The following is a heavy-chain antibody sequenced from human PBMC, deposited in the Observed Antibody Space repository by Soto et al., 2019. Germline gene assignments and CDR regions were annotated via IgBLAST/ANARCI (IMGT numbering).Heavy chain of an antibody. CDR3: ARQGLGSGITIFGVVNYGPYGWYFDL. CDR1: GGSISSSSYY. CDR2: IYYSGST. V-gene: IGHV4-39*01. J-gene: IGHJ2*01. D-gene: IGHD3-3*01. Sequence: SETLSLTCTVSGGSISSSSYYWGWIRQPPGKGLEWIGSIYYSGSTYYNPSLKSRVTISVDTSKNQFSLKLSSVTAAETAVYYCARQGLGSGITIFGVVNYGPYGWYFDLWGRGTLVTVSS.